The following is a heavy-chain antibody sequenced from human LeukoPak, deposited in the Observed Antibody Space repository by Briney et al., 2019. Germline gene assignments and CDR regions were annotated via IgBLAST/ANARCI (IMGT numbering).Heavy chain of an antibody. D-gene: IGHD3-3*01. CDR2: IYPGDSDT. J-gene: IGHJ3*02. Sequence: GESLKISCKGSGYSFTSYWIGWVRQMPGKGLEWMGIIYPGDSDTRYSPSFQGQVTISADKSIRTAYLQWSSLKASDTAMYYCARSTYYDFWSGQLSDAFDIWGQGTMVTVSS. CDR3: ARSTYYDFWSGQLSDAFDI. V-gene: IGHV5-51*01. CDR1: GYSFTSYW.